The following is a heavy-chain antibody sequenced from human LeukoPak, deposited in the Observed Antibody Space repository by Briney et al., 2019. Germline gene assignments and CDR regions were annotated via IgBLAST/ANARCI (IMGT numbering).Heavy chain of an antibody. V-gene: IGHV4-59*01. CDR1: GGSISSYY. CDR2: TYYSGST. CDR3: ARGEAYSYGLGAFDI. J-gene: IGHJ3*02. D-gene: IGHD5-18*01. Sequence: SETLSLTCTVSGGSISSYYWSWIRQSPGKGLEWIGYTYYSGSTNYNPSLKSRVTISADTSKNQFSLKLTSVTAAGTAVYYCARGEAYSYGLGAFDIWGQGTMVTVSS.